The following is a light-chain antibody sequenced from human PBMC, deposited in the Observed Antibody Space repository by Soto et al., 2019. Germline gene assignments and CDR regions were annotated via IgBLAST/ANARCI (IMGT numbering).Light chain of an antibody. J-gene: IGKJ2*01. CDR1: QDISNY. V-gene: IGKV1-33*01. CDR2: DAS. Sequence: DIQMTQSPSSLSASVGDRVTITCQASQDISNYVNWYQQEPGKAPNLLIYDASNLKTGVPSRFSGRRSETDFTFTISSLQPEDVGTYFCLQFDDLPYTFGQGTRLDIK. CDR3: LQFDDLPYT.